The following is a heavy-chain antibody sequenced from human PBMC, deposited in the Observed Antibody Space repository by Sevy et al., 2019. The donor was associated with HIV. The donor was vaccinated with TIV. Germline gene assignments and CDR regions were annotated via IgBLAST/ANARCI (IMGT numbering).Heavy chain of an antibody. CDR3: VRGTGIRNLYYFDH. CDR2: ITSSSHIT. D-gene: IGHD1-1*01. Sequence: RGSLRLSCEVPGFSFNSYSFNWVRQAPGKGLEWISYITSSSHITYYAESVQGRFTISRDNVKKSLYLQMNSLRVEDTAIYYCVRGTGIRNLYYFDHWGQGTLVTVSS. CDR1: GFSFNSYS. J-gene: IGHJ4*02. V-gene: IGHV3-48*01.